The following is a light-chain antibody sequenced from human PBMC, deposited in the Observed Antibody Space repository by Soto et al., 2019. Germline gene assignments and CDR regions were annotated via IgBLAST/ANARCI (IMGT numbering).Light chain of an antibody. Sequence: QSALTQPASVSGSPGQSITISCTGTSSDVGSYNLVSWYQQHPGKAPKLMIYEGSKRPSGVSKRFSGSKSGNTASLTISGLQAEDEADYYCCSYAGSGTLIFGGGTKLTVL. CDR2: EGS. CDR3: CSYAGSGTLI. V-gene: IGLV2-23*01. J-gene: IGLJ2*01. CDR1: SSDVGSYNL.